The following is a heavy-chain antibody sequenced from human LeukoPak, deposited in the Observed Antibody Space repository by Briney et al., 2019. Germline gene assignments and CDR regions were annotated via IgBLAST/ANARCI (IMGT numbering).Heavy chain of an antibody. Sequence: GASVKVSCKASGGTFSSYAISWVRQAAGQGLEWMGGIIPIFGTANFAQKFQGRVTITTDASTSTPKTELSSMRSEDTAVYYCARESVLDTAMVKYFDYWGQGALVTVSS. CDR1: GGTFSSYA. CDR2: IIPIFGTA. J-gene: IGHJ4*02. CDR3: ARESVLDTAMVKYFDY. V-gene: IGHV1-69*05. D-gene: IGHD5-18*01.